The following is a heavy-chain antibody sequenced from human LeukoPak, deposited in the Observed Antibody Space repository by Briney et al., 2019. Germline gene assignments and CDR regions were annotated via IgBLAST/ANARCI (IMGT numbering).Heavy chain of an antibody. J-gene: IGHJ4*02. V-gene: IGHV4-59*01. D-gene: IGHD5-12*01. CDR2: IYYSGST. CDR3: AKNSGYDYYFDY. CDR1: GGSISSYY. Sequence: PSETLSLTCTVSGGSISSYYWSWIRQPPGKGLEWIGYIYYSGSTNYNPSLKSRVTIPVDTSKNQFSLKLSSVTAADTAVYYCAKNSGYDYYFDYWGQGTLVTVSS.